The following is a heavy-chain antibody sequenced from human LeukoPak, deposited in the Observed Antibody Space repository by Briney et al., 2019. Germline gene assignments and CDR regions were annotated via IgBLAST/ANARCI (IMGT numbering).Heavy chain of an antibody. CDR2: ISSSSSYI. CDR3: ARVVVEYCSSTSCYTDPNYYYYMDV. J-gene: IGHJ6*03. CDR1: GFTFSSYS. V-gene: IGHV3-21*01. D-gene: IGHD2-2*02. Sequence: KSGGSLRLSCAASGFTFSSYSMNWVRQAPGKGLEWFSSISSSSSYIYYADSVKGRFTISRDNAKNSLYLQMNSLRAEDTAVYYCARVVVEYCSSTSCYTDPNYYYYMDVWGKGTTVTVSS.